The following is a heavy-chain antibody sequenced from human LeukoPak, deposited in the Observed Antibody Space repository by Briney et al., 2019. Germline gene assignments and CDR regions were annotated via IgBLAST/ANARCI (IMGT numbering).Heavy chain of an antibody. D-gene: IGHD3-3*01. CDR1: GGSFSGYY. Sequence: SETLSLTCAVYGGSFSGYYWSWIRQPPGKGLEWIGEINYSGSTNYNPSLKSRVTISVDTSKNQFSLKLSSVTAADTAVYYCARDVSPITIFGVVTRRGFDYWGQGTLVTVSS. CDR3: ARDVSPITIFGVVTRRGFDY. V-gene: IGHV4-34*01. J-gene: IGHJ4*02. CDR2: INYSGST.